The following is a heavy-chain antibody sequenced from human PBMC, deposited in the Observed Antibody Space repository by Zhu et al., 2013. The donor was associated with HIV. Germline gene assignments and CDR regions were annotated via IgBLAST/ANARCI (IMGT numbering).Heavy chain of an antibody. J-gene: IGHJ4*02. D-gene: IGHD5-18*01. V-gene: IGHV1-2*02. CDR1: GYIFTGYY. CDR2: INPNSGDT. Sequence: QVQLVQSGTGVKKPGASVKVSCKASGYIFTGYYMHWVRQAPGQGLEWMGWINPNSGDTSYAQKFQGRVTMTRDTSISTGYMELTRLRSDDTAVFYCAKDNGGYSYGSLDWGQGTLVTVSS. CDR3: AKDNGGYSYGSLD.